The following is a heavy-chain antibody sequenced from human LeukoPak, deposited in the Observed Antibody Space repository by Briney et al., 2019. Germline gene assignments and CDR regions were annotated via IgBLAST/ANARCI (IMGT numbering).Heavy chain of an antibody. V-gene: IGHV1-46*01. Sequence: GASVKVSCKSSGYTFTSYYMHWVRQAHGQGLEWVGIINPSGGSTSYAQKFQGRVTMTRDTSTSTVYMGLSSLRSEDTAVDYCARGSIVLTDSSSWYGVFWGQGTRVTVSS. J-gene: IGHJ4*02. D-gene: IGHD6-13*01. CDR3: ARGSIVLTDSSSWYGVF. CDR2: INPSGGST. CDR1: GYTFTSYY.